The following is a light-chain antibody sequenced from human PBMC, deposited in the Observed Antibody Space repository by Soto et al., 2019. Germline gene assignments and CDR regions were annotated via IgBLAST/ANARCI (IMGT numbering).Light chain of an antibody. J-gene: IGLJ2*01. CDR3: LLFHGDGQV. Sequence: QTVVTQDPSLTVSPGGTVTLTCASSTGVVTGAYYPNWFQQKPGQAPRALIYSTNNRHSWTPARFSGSLLGGKAALTLSGVQHEDEAEYYCLLFHGDGQVFGGGTKLTVL. CDR2: STN. CDR1: TGVVTGAYY. V-gene: IGLV7-43*01.